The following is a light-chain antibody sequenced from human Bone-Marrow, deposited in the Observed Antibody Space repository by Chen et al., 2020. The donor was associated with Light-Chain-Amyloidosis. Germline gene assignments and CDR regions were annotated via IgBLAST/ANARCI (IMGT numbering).Light chain of an antibody. CDR3: HQYGTSPRT. CDR2: GSS. V-gene: IGKV3-20*01. CDR1: QTIRSHY. J-gene: IGKJ4*01. Sequence: EIVLSQYPGTLSFCPGEGANLSCKASQTIRSHYLTWYQQKFGQAPRLLMYGSSSSATGIPDRVTGSGSGTDFTLTINRLEPEDFGMYYCHQYGTSPRTFGGGTKVEIK.